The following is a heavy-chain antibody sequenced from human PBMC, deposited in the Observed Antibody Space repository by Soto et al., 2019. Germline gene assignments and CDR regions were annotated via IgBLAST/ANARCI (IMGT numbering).Heavy chain of an antibody. D-gene: IGHD5-12*01. Sequence: QVQLQESGPGLVKPSGTLSLTCAVSGGSISSSNWWSWVRQPPGKGLEWIGEIYHSGSTNYNPSLKSRVTTEVDKSTHKFYLKQSSVTAADTAVYYCARKARIVATINQLEWDYFDYRGQGTQVTI. J-gene: IGHJ4*02. CDR3: ARKARIVATINQLEWDYFDY. V-gene: IGHV4-4*02. CDR2: IYHSGST. CDR1: GGSISSSNW.